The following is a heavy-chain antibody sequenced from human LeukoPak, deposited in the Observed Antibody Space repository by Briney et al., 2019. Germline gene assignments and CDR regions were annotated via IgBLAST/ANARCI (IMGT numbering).Heavy chain of an antibody. CDR3: ARDFKSGYVDS. Sequence: GGSLRLSCAASGFTFSNYGMHWVRQAPGKGLEGVAVIYDDGSKEYFADSVKGRFTISRDNSKNTVLLQMNSLRVEDTAVFYCARDFKSGYVDSWGQGTLVTVSS. V-gene: IGHV3-33*01. D-gene: IGHD3-3*01. CDR2: IYDDGSKE. CDR1: GFTFSNYG. J-gene: IGHJ4*02.